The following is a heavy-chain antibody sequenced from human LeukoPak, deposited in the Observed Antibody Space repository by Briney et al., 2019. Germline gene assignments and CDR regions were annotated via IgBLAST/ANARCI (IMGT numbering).Heavy chain of an antibody. CDR3: ARVYYGSGSLYYYYYYMDV. J-gene: IGHJ6*03. Sequence: PGGSLRLPCAASGFSFSSYSMNWVRQAPGKGLEWVSYISTSSSRTYYADSVKGRFTISRDNSKNTLYLQMNSLRAEDTAVYYCARVYYGSGSLYYYYYYMDVWGKGTTVTISS. CDR2: ISTSSSRT. D-gene: IGHD3-10*01. V-gene: IGHV3-48*01. CDR1: GFSFSSYS.